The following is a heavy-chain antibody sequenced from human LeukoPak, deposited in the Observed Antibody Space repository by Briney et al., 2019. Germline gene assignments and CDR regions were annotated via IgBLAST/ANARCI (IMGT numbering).Heavy chain of an antibody. D-gene: IGHD2-8*01. Sequence: GGSLRLSCAASGFTFSSYGMHWVRQAPGKGLEWVAVISYDGSNKYYADSVKGRFTISRDNSKNTLYLQMNSLRAEDTAVYYCARDTNYWGQGTLVTVSS. CDR3: ARDTNY. V-gene: IGHV3-30*03. J-gene: IGHJ4*02. CDR1: GFTFSSYG. CDR2: ISYDGSNK.